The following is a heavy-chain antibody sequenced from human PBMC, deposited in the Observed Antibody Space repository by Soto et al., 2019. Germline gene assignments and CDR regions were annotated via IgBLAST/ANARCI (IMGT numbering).Heavy chain of an antibody. CDR3: ARGRISRFAP. V-gene: IGHV4-31*03. D-gene: IGHD2-21*01. CDR2: IYYSGNT. J-gene: IGHJ5*02. CDR1: GGSISSGGYY. Sequence: QVQLQESGPGLVKPSQTLSLTCSVSGGSISSGGYYWSWIRQHPGKGLEWIGYIYYSGNTYYNPSLKSRVALSVDTSKNQFSLKLSSVTAADTAVYYCARGRISRFAPWGQGTLVTVSS.